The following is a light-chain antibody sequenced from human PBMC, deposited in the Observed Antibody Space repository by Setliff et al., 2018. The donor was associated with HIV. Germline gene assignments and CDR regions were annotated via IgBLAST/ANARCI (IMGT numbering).Light chain of an antibody. J-gene: IGKJ4*01. V-gene: IGKV1-5*03. CDR3: QQYKSYSLIS. CDR2: KAS. Sequence: DIQMTQSPSTLSASVGDRVTISCRASASINRWLAWYQQKPGKAPRLLIYKASSVESGVPSRFSGTGSGTEFTLTISSLQPDDVATYYCQQYKSYSLISFGGGTKVDIK. CDR1: ASINRW.